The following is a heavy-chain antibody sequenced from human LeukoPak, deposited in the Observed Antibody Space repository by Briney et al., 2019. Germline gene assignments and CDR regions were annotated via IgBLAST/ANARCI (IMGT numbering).Heavy chain of an antibody. CDR3: ARDRNVLTGTTRFDY. CDR1: GFTFSSYG. V-gene: IGHV3-33*08. J-gene: IGHJ4*02. D-gene: IGHD1-20*01. Sequence: GRSLRLSCAASGFTFSSYGMHWVRQAPGKGLEWVAVIWYDGSNKYYADSVKGRFTISRDNSKNTLYLQMNSLRAEDTAVYYCARDRNVLTGTTRFDYWGQGTLVTVSS. CDR2: IWYDGSNK.